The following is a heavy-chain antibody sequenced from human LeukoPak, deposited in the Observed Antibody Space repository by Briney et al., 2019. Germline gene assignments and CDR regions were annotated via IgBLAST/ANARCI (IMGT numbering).Heavy chain of an antibody. CDR1: GYTFISYY. Sequence: ASVKVSCKASGYTFISYYIHWVRQAPGQGLEWMGIINPSGGSTSYAQKFEGRVTMTRDTSTSTVYMELSSLRSEDTAVYYCARGALLWFGAKMEYYFDYWGQGTPLTVSS. CDR3: ARGALLWFGAKMEYYFDY. CDR2: INPSGGST. J-gene: IGHJ4*02. D-gene: IGHD3-10*01. V-gene: IGHV1-46*01.